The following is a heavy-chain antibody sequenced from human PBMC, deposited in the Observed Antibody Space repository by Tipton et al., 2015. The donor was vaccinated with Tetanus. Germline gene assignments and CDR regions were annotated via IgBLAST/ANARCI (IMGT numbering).Heavy chain of an antibody. J-gene: IGHJ4*02. Sequence: LRLSCTVSGASFSSGDYYWSWIRKPPGKDLEWIGYIYQTGTTYYNPSLKGRVTISMDRSNTQFSLRLDSLTAADTAVYYCVRDGGSSGWLAYWGQGTLVTVSS. V-gene: IGHV4-30-4*01. CDR2: IYQTGTT. D-gene: IGHD6-19*01. CDR3: VRDGGSSGWLAY. CDR1: GASFSSGDYY.